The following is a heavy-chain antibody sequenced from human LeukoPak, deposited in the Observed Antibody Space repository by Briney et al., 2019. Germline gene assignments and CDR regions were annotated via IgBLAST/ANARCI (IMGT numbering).Heavy chain of an antibody. Sequence: SETLSLTCTVSGGSISSYYWSWIRQPAGKGLEWIGRIYTSGSTNYNPSLKSRVTMSVDTSKNQFSLKLSSVTAADTAVYYCARSYDFWSGYDAFDIWGQGTMVTVSS. V-gene: IGHV4-4*07. CDR1: GGSISSYY. CDR2: IYTSGST. CDR3: ARSYDFWSGYDAFDI. J-gene: IGHJ3*02. D-gene: IGHD3-3*01.